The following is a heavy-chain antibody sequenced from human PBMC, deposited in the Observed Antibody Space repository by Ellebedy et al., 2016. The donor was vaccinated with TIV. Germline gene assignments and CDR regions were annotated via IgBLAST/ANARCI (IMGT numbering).Heavy chain of an antibody. Sequence: SETLSLTCTVSGGSIVSYFWSWIRQLAGKGLEWIGYLSSNGATIYNPSLKSRVTISLDTSKNQFSLQLSSVTAADTAVYYCARDTEATTGGRDYNYYGMDVWGQGTTVTVSS. V-gene: IGHV4-4*07. J-gene: IGHJ6*02. CDR3: ARDTEATTGGRDYNYYGMDV. CDR2: LSSNGAT. CDR1: GGSIVSYF. D-gene: IGHD4-23*01.